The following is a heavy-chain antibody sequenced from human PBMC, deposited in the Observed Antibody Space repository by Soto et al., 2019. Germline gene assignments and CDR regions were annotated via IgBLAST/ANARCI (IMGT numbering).Heavy chain of an antibody. CDR3: AREKAVAGISFDF. J-gene: IGHJ4*02. V-gene: IGHV3-66*01. CDR1: GFTVSSNY. D-gene: IGHD6-19*01. CDR2: IYSGGST. Sequence: VGSLRLSCAASGFTVSSNYMSWVRQAPGKGLEWVSVIYSGGSTYYADSVKGRFTISRDNSKNTLYLQMNSLRADDTAVYYCAREKAVAGISFDFWGQGTPVTVS.